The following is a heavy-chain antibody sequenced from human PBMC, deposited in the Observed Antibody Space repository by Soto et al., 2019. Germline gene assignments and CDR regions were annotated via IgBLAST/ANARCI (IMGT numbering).Heavy chain of an antibody. CDR1: SFSISSGYY. Sequence: PSETLSLTCAVSSFSISSGYYWGWIRQPPGKGLEWIGSIYYSGSTYYNPSLKSRVTISVDTSKNQFSLKLSSVTAADTAVYYCARPGFFPNSISEGIAGYYYYGMDVWGQGTTVTVSS. CDR3: ARPGFFPNSISEGIAGYYYYGMDV. V-gene: IGHV4-38-2*01. D-gene: IGHD6-13*01. J-gene: IGHJ6*02. CDR2: IYYSGST.